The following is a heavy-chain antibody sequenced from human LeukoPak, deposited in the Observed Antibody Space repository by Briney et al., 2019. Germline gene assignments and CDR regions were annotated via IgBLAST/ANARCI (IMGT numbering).Heavy chain of an antibody. CDR3: AKHPTMVRGVDDGLDL. V-gene: IGHV3-74*01. D-gene: IGHD3-10*01. CDR1: GFTFSSYW. CDR2: ISSDGSST. J-gene: IGHJ3*01. Sequence: GGSLRLSCAASGFTFSSYWMHWVRQAPGKGLVWVARISSDGSSTRYADSVKGRFTISRDNAKNTLYLQMNSLRVDDTAEYYCAKHPTMVRGVDDGLDLWGQGTMVTVSS.